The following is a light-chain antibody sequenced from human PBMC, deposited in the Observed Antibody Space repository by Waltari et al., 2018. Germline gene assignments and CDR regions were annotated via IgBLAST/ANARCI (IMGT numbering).Light chain of an antibody. CDR1: QSISSW. Sequence: DIQMTQSPSTLSASVGDRATITCRASQSISSWLAWYQQKPGKAPILLIPRASSVESGVPSRFSGSGAGTEFSLTISSLQPDDFATYYCQQYSSYNSFGQGTKLEI. CDR3: QQYSSYNS. CDR2: RAS. V-gene: IGKV1-5*03. J-gene: IGKJ2*03.